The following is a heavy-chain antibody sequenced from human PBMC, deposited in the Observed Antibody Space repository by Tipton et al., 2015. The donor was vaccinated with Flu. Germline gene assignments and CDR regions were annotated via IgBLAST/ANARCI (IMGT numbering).Heavy chain of an antibody. V-gene: IGHV4-61*02. D-gene: IGHD5-18*01. Sequence: TLSLTCTVSGGSISSGSYYWSWIRQPAGKGLEWIGRIYTSGSTNYNPSLKSRVTISVDTSKNQFSLKLSSVPAADTAVYYCARGRGYSYGYYPSWGQGTLVTVSS. J-gene: IGHJ4*02. CDR3: ARGRGYSYGYYPS. CDR2: IYTSGST. CDR1: GGSISSGSYY.